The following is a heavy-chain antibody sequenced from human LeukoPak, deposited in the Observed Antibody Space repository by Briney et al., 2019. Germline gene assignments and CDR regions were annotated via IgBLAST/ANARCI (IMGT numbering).Heavy chain of an antibody. CDR3: AREGYSYSYDY. V-gene: IGHV3-66*02. CDR1: GFTVSSNY. J-gene: IGHJ4*02. CDR2: IYSGGST. Sequence: GGSLRLSCAASGFTVSSNYMSWVRQAPGKGREWVSVIYSGGSTYYADSVKGRFTISRDNSKNTLYLQMNSLRAEDTAVYYCAREGYSYSYDYWGQGTLATVSS. D-gene: IGHD5-18*01.